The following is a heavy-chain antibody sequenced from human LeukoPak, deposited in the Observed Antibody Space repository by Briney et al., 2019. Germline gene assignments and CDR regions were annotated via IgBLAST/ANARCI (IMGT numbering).Heavy chain of an antibody. V-gene: IGHV3-43*02. CDR3: AKDSSGYDYNLDY. Sequence: PGGSLRLSCAASGFTFDDYAMHWVRHAPGKGLEWVSLISGDGGSTYYADSVKGRFTISRDNSKNSLYLQMNSLRTGDTALYYCAKDSSGYDYNLDYWGQGTLVTVSS. J-gene: IGHJ4*02. CDR1: GFTFDDYA. D-gene: IGHD5-12*01. CDR2: ISGDGGST.